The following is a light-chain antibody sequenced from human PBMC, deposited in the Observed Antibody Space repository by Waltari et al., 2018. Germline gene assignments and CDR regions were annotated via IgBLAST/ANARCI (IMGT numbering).Light chain of an antibody. V-gene: IGLV3-25*03. CDR1: ALPKQY. CDR3: QSADSSGTFYV. J-gene: IGLJ1*01. CDR2: KDS. Sequence: SYELAQPPSVSVSPGQTARITCSGDALPKQYAYWYQQKPGQAPLLVIYKDSERPSGSPGRFSGSSSGTIVTLTISGVQAEDEADYYCQSADSSGTFYVFGTGTKVTVL.